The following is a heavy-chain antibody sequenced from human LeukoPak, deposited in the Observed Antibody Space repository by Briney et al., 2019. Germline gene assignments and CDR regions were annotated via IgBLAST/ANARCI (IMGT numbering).Heavy chain of an antibody. D-gene: IGHD4-17*01. CDR2: ISSSSSYI. J-gene: IGHJ4*02. Sequence: GGSLRLSCAASGFTSSSYSMNWVRQAPGKGLEWVSSISSSSSYIYYADSVKGRFTISRDNAKNSLYLQMNSLRAEDTAVYYCARETRYGDYVFDYWGQGTLVTVSS. CDR1: GFTSSSYS. V-gene: IGHV3-21*01. CDR3: ARETRYGDYVFDY.